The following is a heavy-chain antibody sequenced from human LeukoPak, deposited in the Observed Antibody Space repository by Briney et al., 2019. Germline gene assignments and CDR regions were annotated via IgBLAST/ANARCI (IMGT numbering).Heavy chain of an antibody. CDR1: GFTFRSYE. J-gene: IGHJ6*03. CDR2: LRYDGSNK. CDR3: VRGPRVGAAGFVYYHYMDV. Sequence: GGSLRLSCVASGFTFRSYEMKWVRQAPGKGLEWVAFLRYDGSNKDYADSVKGRFSISRDNSKNTQYLQMNSLRAEDTAVYYCVRGPRVGAAGFVYYHYMDVWGKGTTVTVSS. V-gene: IGHV3-30*02. D-gene: IGHD1-26*01.